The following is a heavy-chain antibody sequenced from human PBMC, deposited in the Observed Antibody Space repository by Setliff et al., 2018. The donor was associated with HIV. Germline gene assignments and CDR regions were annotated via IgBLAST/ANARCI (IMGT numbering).Heavy chain of an antibody. CDR1: GFTFSSFA. D-gene: IGHD3-22*01. CDR3: AKELAASGLGYFDS. Sequence: GGSLRLSCAASGFTFSSFAMCWVRQAPGEGLEWVSAILSTGERTFYADSVKGRFTISRDNSKNTVYLQMNSLRAEDTAEYYCAKELAASGLGYFDSWGRGILVTVSS. J-gene: IGHJ4*02. CDR2: ILSTGERT. V-gene: IGHV3-23*01.